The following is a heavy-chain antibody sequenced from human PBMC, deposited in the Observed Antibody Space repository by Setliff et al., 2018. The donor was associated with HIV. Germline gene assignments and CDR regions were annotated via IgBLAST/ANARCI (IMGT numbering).Heavy chain of an antibody. V-gene: IGHV1-2*02. J-gene: IGHJ4*02. CDR1: GYTFIGYN. CDR3: ARELDSSADIEGYFDF. Sequence: ASVKVSCKASGYTFIGYNMHWVRQAPGQGLEWMGWINPNSGGTNYAQKFQGRVIMTRDTSISTAYMELSRLRSDDTAAYYCARELDSSADIEGYFDFWGQGMLVTVSS. CDR2: INPNSGGT. D-gene: IGHD2-15*01.